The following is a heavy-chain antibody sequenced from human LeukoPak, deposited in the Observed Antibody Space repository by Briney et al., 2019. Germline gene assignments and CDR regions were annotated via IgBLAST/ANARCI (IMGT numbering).Heavy chain of an antibody. D-gene: IGHD3-3*01. J-gene: IGHJ4*02. V-gene: IGHV1-2*02. CDR2: INPNSGGT. CDR3: ARSYYYDFWSGPFDY. CDR1: GYTFTGYY. Sequence: SVKVSCKASGYTFTGYYMHWLRQPPGQGLEWMGWINPNSGGTNYAQKFQGRASITRDTSLTTASTELSRLRYDATAVYYCARSYYYDFWSGPFDYWGQGTLVTVSS.